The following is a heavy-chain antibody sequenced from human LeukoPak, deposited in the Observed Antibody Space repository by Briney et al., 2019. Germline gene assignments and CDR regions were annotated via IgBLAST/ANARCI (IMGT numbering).Heavy chain of an antibody. CDR3: AIDGSGSYYNVYYFDY. D-gene: IGHD3-10*01. CDR1: GYTLTELS. CDR2: FDPEGGET. Sequence: GASVKVSCKVSGYTLTELSMHWVRQAPGKGLEWMGGFDPEGGETIYAQKFQGRVTMTEDTSTDTAYMELSSLRSEDTAVYYCAIDGSGSYYNVYYFDYWGQGTLVTVSS. J-gene: IGHJ4*02. V-gene: IGHV1-24*01.